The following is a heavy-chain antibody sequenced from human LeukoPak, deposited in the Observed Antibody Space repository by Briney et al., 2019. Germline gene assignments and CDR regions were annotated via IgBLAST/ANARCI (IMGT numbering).Heavy chain of an antibody. CDR2: IYRSGST. V-gene: IGHV4-4*02. Sequence: SETLSLTCAVSGGSISSSNWWSWVRQPPGKGLEWIGEIYRSGSTNYNPSLESRVTISVDKSKNQFSLKLSSVTAADTAVYYCARDFYRIAAAGTADYWGQGTLVTVSS. J-gene: IGHJ4*02. CDR3: ARDFYRIAAAGTADY. CDR1: GGSISSSNW. D-gene: IGHD6-13*01.